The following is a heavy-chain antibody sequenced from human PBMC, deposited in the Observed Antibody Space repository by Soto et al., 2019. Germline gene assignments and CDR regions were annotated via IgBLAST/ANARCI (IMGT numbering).Heavy chain of an antibody. CDR3: ATCIAAAATSSWGYYYYYMDV. CDR2: ISSSGSTI. J-gene: IGHJ6*03. D-gene: IGHD6-13*01. CDR1: GFTFSDYY. Sequence: GGSLRLSCAASGFTFSDYYMSWIRQAPGKGLEWVSYISSSGSTIYYADSVKGRFTISRDNANNSLYLQMNSLRAEDTAVYYCATCIAAAATSSWGYYYYYMDVWGKGTTVTVPS. V-gene: IGHV3-11*01.